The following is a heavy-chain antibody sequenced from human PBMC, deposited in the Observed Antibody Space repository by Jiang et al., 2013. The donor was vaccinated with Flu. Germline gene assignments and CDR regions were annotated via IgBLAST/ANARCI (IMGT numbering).Heavy chain of an antibody. CDR2: IDWDDDK. CDR3: ARIRLVRGVTYIVDY. J-gene: IGHJ4*02. Sequence: KPTQTLTLTCTFSGFSLSTSGMCVSWIRQPPGKALEWLALIDWDDDKYYSTSLKTRLTISKDTSKNQVVLTMTNMDPVDTATYYCARIRLVRGVTYIVDYWGQGTLVTVSS. D-gene: IGHD3-10*01. CDR1: GFSLSTSGMC. V-gene: IGHV2-70*01.